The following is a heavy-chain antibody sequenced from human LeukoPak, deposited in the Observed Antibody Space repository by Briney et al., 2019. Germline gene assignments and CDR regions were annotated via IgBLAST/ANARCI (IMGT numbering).Heavy chain of an antibody. CDR1: GYTFTSYA. CDR3: ARGPRSYYYGSGSSDY. Sequence: ASVKVSCKASGYTFTSYAMHWVRQAPGQRLEWMGWINAGNGNTKYSQKFQGRVTITRNTSISTAYMELSSLRSEDTAVYYCARGPRSYYYGSGSSDYWGQGTLVTVSS. CDR2: INAGNGNT. V-gene: IGHV1-3*01. D-gene: IGHD3-10*01. J-gene: IGHJ4*02.